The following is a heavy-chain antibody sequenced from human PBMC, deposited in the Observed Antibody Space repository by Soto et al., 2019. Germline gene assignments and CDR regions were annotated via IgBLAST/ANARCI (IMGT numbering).Heavy chain of an antibody. D-gene: IGHD3-22*01. CDR1: GFTFSSYG. CDR3: AKGVVTMIVVVIDAFDI. J-gene: IGHJ3*02. V-gene: IGHV3-30*18. Sequence: QVQLVESGGGVVQPGRSLRLSCAASGFTFSSYGMHWVRQAPGKGLEWVAVISYDGSNKYYADSVKGRFTISRDNSKNTLYLQMNSLRAEDTAVYYCAKGVVTMIVVVIDAFDIWGQGTMVTVSS. CDR2: ISYDGSNK.